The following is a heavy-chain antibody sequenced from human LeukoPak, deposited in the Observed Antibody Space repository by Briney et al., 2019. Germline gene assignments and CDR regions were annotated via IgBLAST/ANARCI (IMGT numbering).Heavy chain of an antibody. V-gene: IGHV1-2*02. CDR1: GYTFTGYY. CDR2: INPNSGGT. CDR3: ARVAHYYYYGMDV. J-gene: IGHJ6*02. Sequence: ASVKVSCKASGYTFTGYYMHWVRQAPGQGLEWMGWINPNSGGTNYAQKFQGRVTMTRGTSISTAYMELSRLRSDDTAVYYCARVAHYYYYGMDVWGQGTTVTVSS.